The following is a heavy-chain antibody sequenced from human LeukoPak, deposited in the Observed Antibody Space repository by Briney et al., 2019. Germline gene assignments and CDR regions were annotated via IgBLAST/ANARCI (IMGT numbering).Heavy chain of an antibody. CDR1: GFTFSSYS. D-gene: IGHD3-16*01. Sequence: GGSLRLSCAASGFTFSSYSMNWVRQAPGRGLEWVSYISGSSRPIYYADSVKGRFTISRDNAKNSLYLQMNSLRAEDTAVYYCARGGGLDVWGQGATVTVSS. CDR2: ISGSSRPI. V-gene: IGHV3-48*01. J-gene: IGHJ6*02. CDR3: ARGGGLDV.